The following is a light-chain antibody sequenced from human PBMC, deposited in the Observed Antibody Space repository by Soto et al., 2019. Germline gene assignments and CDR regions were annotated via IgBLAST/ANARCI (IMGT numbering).Light chain of an antibody. Sequence: EIVLTQSPATLSLSPGERATLSCRASQSVSSYLAWYQQKPGQAPRLLIYDASNRATGIPARFSGSGSGTDFTLTISSLELEDFAVYYCQQRSNWPTFTFGPETKVDIK. V-gene: IGKV3-11*01. CDR3: QQRSNWPTFT. CDR2: DAS. J-gene: IGKJ3*01. CDR1: QSVSSY.